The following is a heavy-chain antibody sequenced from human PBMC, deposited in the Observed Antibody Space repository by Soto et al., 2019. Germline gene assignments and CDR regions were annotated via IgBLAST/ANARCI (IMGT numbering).Heavy chain of an antibody. CDR1: GFTFRNYA. V-gene: IGHV3-30*04. D-gene: IGHD1-26*01. CDR2: ISRDGSYK. CDR3: ARSRNSAVADSFDF. J-gene: IGHJ4*02. Sequence: QVQVVESGGGVVQPGRSLRLSCAASGFTFRNYAIHWVRQAPGKGLEWVAVISRDGSYKYYLDSVKGRFTISRDNSKDTVNLLMNSLRDDDSAMYYCARSRNSAVADSFDFWGQGTLVTVSS.